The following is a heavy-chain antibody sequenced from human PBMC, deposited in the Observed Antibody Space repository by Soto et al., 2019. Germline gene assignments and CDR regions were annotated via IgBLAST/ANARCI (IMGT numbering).Heavy chain of an antibody. J-gene: IGHJ4*02. CDR1: GYTFASYA. D-gene: IGHD6-19*01. CDR3: VAGQYFFAY. Sequence: ASVKVSCKASGYTFASYAISWMRQAPGQGLEWMGWISAYNGNKYYADSVRDRFTISRDNSKSTLYLQMNSLRADDTAVYYCVAGQYFFAYCGQETLVTVPS. CDR2: ISAYNGNK. V-gene: IGHV1-18*01.